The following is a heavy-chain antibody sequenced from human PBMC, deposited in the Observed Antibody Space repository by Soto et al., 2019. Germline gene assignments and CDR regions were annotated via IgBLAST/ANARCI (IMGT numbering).Heavy chain of an antibody. V-gene: IGHV1-69*01. CDR3: ARWGIAVACTREDAFDI. Sequence: QVQLVQSGAEVKKPGSSVKVSCKASGGTFSSYAISWVRQAPGQGLEWMGGIIPIFGTANYAQKFQGRVTITADESTSTAYMELSSLRSEDTAVYYCARWGIAVACTREDAFDIWGQGTMVTVSS. J-gene: IGHJ3*02. D-gene: IGHD6-19*01. CDR2: IIPIFGTA. CDR1: GGTFSSYA.